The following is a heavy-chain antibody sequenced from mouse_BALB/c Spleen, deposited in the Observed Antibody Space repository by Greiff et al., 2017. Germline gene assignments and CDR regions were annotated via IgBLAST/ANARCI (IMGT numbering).Heavy chain of an antibody. CDR3: ARGGAMIRSWFAY. J-gene: IGHJ3*01. CDR1: GFTFSSYG. CDR2: ISSGGSYT. D-gene: IGHD2-4*01. Sequence: EVKLVESGGDLVKPGGSLKLSCAASGFTFSSYGMSWVRQTPDKRLEWIATISSGGSYTYYPDSVKGRFTISRDNAKNTLYLQMSSLKSEDTAMYYCARGGAMIRSWFAYWGQGTLVTVSA. V-gene: IGHV5-6*01.